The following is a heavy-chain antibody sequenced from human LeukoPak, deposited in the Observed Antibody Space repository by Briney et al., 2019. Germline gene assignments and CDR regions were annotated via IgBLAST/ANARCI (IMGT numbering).Heavy chain of an antibody. Sequence: GGSLRLSCAASGFTFSSYTMNWVRQAPGKGLEWVSSISSSSSYIYYADSVKGRFTISRDNAKNSLYLQMNSRRAEDTALYYCARHYGSGSFSPQDYWGQGTLVTVSS. CDR1: GFTFSSYT. D-gene: IGHD3-10*01. CDR3: ARHYGSGSFSPQDY. CDR2: ISSSSSYI. V-gene: IGHV3-21*04. J-gene: IGHJ4*02.